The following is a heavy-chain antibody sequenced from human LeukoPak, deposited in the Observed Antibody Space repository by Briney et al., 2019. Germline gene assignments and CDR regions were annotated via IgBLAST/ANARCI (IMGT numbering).Heavy chain of an antibody. D-gene: IGHD6-19*01. J-gene: IGHJ4*02. CDR1: GGSISSSSYY. Sequence: SETLSLTCTVSGGSISSSSYYWGWIRQPPGKGLEWIGRIYSGGSTNYNPSLRSRVTMSVDTSKNQFSLKVTSMTAADTAVYYCARGPRSGWGYFDYWGQGTLVPVSS. CDR3: ARGPRSGWGYFDY. CDR2: IYSGGST. V-gene: IGHV4-39*07.